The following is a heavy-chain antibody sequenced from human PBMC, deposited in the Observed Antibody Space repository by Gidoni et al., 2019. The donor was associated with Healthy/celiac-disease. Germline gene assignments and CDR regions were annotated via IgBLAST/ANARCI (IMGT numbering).Heavy chain of an antibody. CDR3: AREGWIAAAGRYYWYFDL. D-gene: IGHD6-13*01. V-gene: IGHV3-13*05. CDR1: GFPFSSYD. CDR2: IGTAGDP. J-gene: IGHJ2*01. Sequence: EVQLVESGGGLVQPGGSLRLSCAASGFPFSSYDMHWVRQATGKGLEWVSAIGTAGDPYYPGSVKGRFTISRENAKNSLYLQMNSLRAGDTAVYYCAREGWIAAAGRYYWYFDLWGRGTLVTVSS.